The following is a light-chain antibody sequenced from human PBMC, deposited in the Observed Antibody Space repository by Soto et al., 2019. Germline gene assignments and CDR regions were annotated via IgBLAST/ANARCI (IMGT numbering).Light chain of an antibody. CDR1: QSVSNY. CDR2: DAS. CDR3: QHRAGRPFP. J-gene: IGKJ3*01. Sequence: EIVLTQSPATLSLSPGERGILSCRASQSVSNYLAWYQQKPGQAPRLLIYDASNRATGIPARFSGNGSGTDFTLTISSLEPEDCAVYYCQHRAGRPFPFGPGTKVDIK. V-gene: IGKV3-11*01.